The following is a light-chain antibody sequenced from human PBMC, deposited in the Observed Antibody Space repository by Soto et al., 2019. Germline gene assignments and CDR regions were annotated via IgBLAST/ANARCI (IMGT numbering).Light chain of an antibody. CDR2: GAS. Sequence: EIVLTQSPATLSLSPGERATLSCRASQSVSSYLAWYQQKPGQAPRLLIYGASNRATGIPDRFSGSGSGTDFTLTISRLEPEDFAMYYCLHHGSSLWTFGQGTKVDIK. J-gene: IGKJ1*01. V-gene: IGKV3-20*01. CDR1: QSVSSY. CDR3: LHHGSSLWT.